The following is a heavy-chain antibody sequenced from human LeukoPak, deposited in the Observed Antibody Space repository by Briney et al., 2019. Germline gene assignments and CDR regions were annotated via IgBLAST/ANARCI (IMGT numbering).Heavy chain of an antibody. CDR3: TRDRSRAEDD. D-gene: IGHD1-14*01. CDR1: GVTFSGHW. V-gene: IGHV3-7*01. CDR2: INQGGSDK. Sequence: PGGSLRLSCAASGVTFSGHWMSWVRQAPGKGLEWVANINQGGSDKYYVDSVKGRFTISRDNANNLLYLQMNSPRGEDTAVYYCTRDRSRAEDDWGQGTLVTVSS. J-gene: IGHJ4*02.